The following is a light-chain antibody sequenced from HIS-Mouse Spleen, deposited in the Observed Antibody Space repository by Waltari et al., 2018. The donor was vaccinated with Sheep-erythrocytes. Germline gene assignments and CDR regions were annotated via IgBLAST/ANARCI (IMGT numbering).Light chain of an antibody. Sequence: DIQMTQSPSSLSASVGDRVTITSRASQSSSSYLNWYQQKPGKAPKLLIYTSSSLQSGVPSRFSGSGSGTDFTLSISSLQPDDFATYYCQQSYSTPYTFGQGNKLEIK. J-gene: IGKJ2*01. CDR1: QSSSSY. V-gene: IGKV1-39*01. CDR2: TSS. CDR3: QQSYSTPYT.